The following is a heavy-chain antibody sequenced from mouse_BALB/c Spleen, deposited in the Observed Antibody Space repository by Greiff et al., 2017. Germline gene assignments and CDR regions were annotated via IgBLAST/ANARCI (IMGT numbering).Heavy chain of an antibody. V-gene: IGHV7-3*02. CDR1: GFTFTDYY. Sequence: DVHLVESGGGLVQPGGSLRLSCATSGFTFTDYYMSWVRQPPGKALEWLGFIRNKANGYTTEYSASVKGRFTISRDNSQSILYLQMNTLRAEDSATYYCARDRGGAMDYWGQGTSVTVSS. CDR2: IRNKANGYTT. CDR3: ARDRGGAMDY. J-gene: IGHJ4*01.